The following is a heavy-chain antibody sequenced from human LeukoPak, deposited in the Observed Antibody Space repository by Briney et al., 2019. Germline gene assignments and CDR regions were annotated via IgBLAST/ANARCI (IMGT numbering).Heavy chain of an antibody. Sequence: SETLSLTCTVSGGFISGSSYYWAWIRQPPGKGLEWIGSVYYTGSTYYDPSLKSRVTISVDTSKNQFSLKVNSVTAADTAVYYCARHPRQTYYYYMDVWGKGTTVIISS. CDR3: ARHPRQTYYYYMDV. CDR1: GGFISGSSYY. V-gene: IGHV4-39*01. D-gene: IGHD6-25*01. CDR2: VYYTGST. J-gene: IGHJ6*03.